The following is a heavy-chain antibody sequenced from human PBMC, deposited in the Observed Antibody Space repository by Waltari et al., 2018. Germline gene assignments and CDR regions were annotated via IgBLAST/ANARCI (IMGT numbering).Heavy chain of an antibody. Sequence: EVQLVESGGGLVQPGGSLKLSCVGSDFIFSDSAIHWVRQSSGKGLEWVGRIRTKPNSYATAYGASVKGRFTISRDDSRNTAYLLMSGLKTEDTAVYYYATHDPLDHWGQGTLVTVSS. CDR2: IRTKPNSYAT. CDR1: DFIFSDSA. V-gene: IGHV3-73*01. J-gene: IGHJ5*02. CDR3: ATHDPLDH.